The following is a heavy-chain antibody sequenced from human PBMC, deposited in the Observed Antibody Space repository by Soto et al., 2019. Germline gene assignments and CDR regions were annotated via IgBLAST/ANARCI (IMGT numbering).Heavy chain of an antibody. CDR1: GFTFSIYA. D-gene: IGHD6-19*01. CDR2: ISYDGTKT. J-gene: IGHJ4*02. CDR3: ATARGPRRQWHIDPFDY. V-gene: IGHV3-30*03. Sequence: QVQLVESGGGVVQPGRSLRVSCAASGFTFSIYAMHWVRQAPGTGLEWVAVISYDGTKTYYADSVKGRFTISRDNSKNAVYLQMNSLRDEDTSVYYCATARGPRRQWHIDPFDYWGQGTLVTVSP.